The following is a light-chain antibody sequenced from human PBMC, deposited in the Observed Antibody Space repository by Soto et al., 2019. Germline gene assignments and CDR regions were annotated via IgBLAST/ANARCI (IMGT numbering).Light chain of an antibody. J-gene: IGKJ1*01. V-gene: IGKV3-20*01. CDR2: GAS. CDR3: QQYGTSPWT. Sequence: DIVITQSPATLSVSPGERATLSCRASQSVSSNLAWYQQKPGQTPRLLVYGASSRATGIPDRFSGSGSGTDFTLTISRLEPEDFAVYHCQQYGTSPWTFGQGTKVDIK. CDR1: QSVSSN.